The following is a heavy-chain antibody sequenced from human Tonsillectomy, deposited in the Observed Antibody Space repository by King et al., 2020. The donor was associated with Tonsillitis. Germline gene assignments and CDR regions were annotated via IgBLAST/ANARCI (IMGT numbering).Heavy chain of an antibody. D-gene: IGHD3-16*01. Sequence: QLVQSGAEVKKPGSSVKVSCKASGDTFSNYAISLVRQAPGQGLEWMGVIIPMFDTTNYAQKLQGRVTITADESRRTAYLELSSLRSEDTGVYYCARVGEGGPSSYYGMDVWGQGTTVTVSS. J-gene: IGHJ6*02. CDR3: ARVGEGGPSSYYGMDV. CDR2: IIPMFDTT. V-gene: IGHV1-69*01. CDR1: GDTFSNYA.